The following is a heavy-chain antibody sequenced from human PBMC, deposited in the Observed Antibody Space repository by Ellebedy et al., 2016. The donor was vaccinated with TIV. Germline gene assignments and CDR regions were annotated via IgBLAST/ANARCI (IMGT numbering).Heavy chain of an antibody. CDR1: GFTFSTYW. CDR2: IKEDGSEK. V-gene: IGHV3-7*03. D-gene: IGHD1-26*01. CDR3: ARDTLVGVTDSYFDY. J-gene: IGHJ4*02. Sequence: PGGSLRLSCAASGFTFSTYWMSWVRQAPGKGLEWVSNIKEDGSEKSYVDSVKGRFTISRDNAKNSLYLQMNNLRAEDTAVYYCARDTLVGVTDSYFDYWGQGTLVTVSS.